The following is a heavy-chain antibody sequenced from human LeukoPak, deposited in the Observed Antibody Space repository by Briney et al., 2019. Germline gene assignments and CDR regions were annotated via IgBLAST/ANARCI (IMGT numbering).Heavy chain of an antibody. Sequence: PGGSLRLSCAASGFTFSSYGMHWVRQAPGKGLEWVAVISYDGSNKYYADSVKGRFTISRDNSKNTLYLQMNSLRAEDTAVYYCAKIVVAYQTRWYYFDYWGQGTLVTVSS. CDR3: AKIVVAYQTRWYYFDY. V-gene: IGHV3-30*18. CDR1: GFTFSSYG. CDR2: ISYDGSNK. J-gene: IGHJ4*02. D-gene: IGHD3-22*01.